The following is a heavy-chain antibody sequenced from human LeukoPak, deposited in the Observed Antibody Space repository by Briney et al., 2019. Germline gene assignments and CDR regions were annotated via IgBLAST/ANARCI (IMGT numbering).Heavy chain of an antibody. Sequence: GASVKVSCKASGYTFTSYAMHWVRQAPGQRLEWMGWINAGNGNTKYSQKFQGRVTITRDTSASTAYMELSSLRSEDTAVYYRARELGYCSGGSCYSGFGYRGQGTLVTVSS. CDR3: ARELGYCSGGSCYSGFGY. J-gene: IGHJ4*02. CDR2: INAGNGNT. D-gene: IGHD2-15*01. V-gene: IGHV1-3*01. CDR1: GYTFTSYA.